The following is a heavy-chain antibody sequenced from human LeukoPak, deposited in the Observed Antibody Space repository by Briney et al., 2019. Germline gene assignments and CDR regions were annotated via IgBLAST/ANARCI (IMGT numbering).Heavy chain of an antibody. CDR3: AKDRGRRDGYNPD. V-gene: IGHV3-48*01. Sequence: PRGSLRLSCAASGFTFSSYSMNWVRQAPGKGLEWVSYISSSSSTIYYADSVKGRFTISRDNSKNTLYLQMNSLRAEDTAVYYCAKDRGRRDGYNPDWGQGTLVTVSS. CDR2: ISSSSSTI. CDR1: GFTFSSYS. J-gene: IGHJ4*02. D-gene: IGHD5-24*01.